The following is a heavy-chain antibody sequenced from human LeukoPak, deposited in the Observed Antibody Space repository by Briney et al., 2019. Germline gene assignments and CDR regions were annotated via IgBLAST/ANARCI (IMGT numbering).Heavy chain of an antibody. J-gene: IGHJ3*02. Sequence: GGSLRLSCAASGFTFSTYAMSWVRQAPGKGLEWVSVIYSGGSTYYADSVKGRFTISRDNSKNTLYLQMNSLRAEDTAVYYCARDLYCSGGSCQASDAFDIWGQGTMVTVSS. CDR3: ARDLYCSGGSCQASDAFDI. D-gene: IGHD2-15*01. V-gene: IGHV3-53*01. CDR2: IYSGGST. CDR1: GFTFSTYA.